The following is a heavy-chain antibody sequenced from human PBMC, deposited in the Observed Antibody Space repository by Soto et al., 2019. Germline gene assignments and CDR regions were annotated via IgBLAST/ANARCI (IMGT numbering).Heavy chain of an antibody. J-gene: IGHJ4*03. D-gene: IGHD1-26*01. CDR2: IWDDGRDK. V-gene: IGHV3-33*03. Sequence: QVQLLESGGGVVQSGTSLRLSCVASGFTLSSHGMHWVRQAPGKGLEWVSFIWDDGRDKYYADSVEGRFLISRDNSKNTMTLQVKTLRPEDTALYYCVRGATTTGCFAAFHLWGRGTMVTVSS. CDR3: VRGATTTGCFAAFHL. CDR1: GFTLSSHG.